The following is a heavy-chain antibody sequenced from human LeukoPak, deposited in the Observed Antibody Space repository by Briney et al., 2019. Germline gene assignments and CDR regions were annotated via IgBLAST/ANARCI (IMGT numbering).Heavy chain of an antibody. J-gene: IGHJ3*02. Sequence: ASVKVSCKSSGYTFTGYYMHWVRQAPGQGLEWMGWINPNSGGTNYAQKFQGRVTMTRDTSISTAYMELSRLRSDDTAVYYCARDYSGYGNAFDIWGQGTMVTVSS. V-gene: IGHV1-2*02. CDR3: ARDYSGYGNAFDI. CDR1: GYTFTGYY. CDR2: INPNSGGT. D-gene: IGHD5-12*01.